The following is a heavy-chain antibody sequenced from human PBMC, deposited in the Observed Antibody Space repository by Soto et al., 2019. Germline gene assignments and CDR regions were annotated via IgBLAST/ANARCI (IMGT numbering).Heavy chain of an antibody. V-gene: IGHV1-69*02. J-gene: IGHJ4*02. D-gene: IGHD6-13*01. CDR3: ASLATADTLDY. CDR2: IIPILGIA. CDR1: GGTFSSYT. Sequence: QVQLVQSGAEVKKPGSSVKVSCKASGGTFSSYTISWVRQAPGQGLEWMGRIIPILGIANYAQKFQGRVTITADQSTSTAYMELSSLRSEDTAVYYCASLATADTLDYWGQGTLVTVSS.